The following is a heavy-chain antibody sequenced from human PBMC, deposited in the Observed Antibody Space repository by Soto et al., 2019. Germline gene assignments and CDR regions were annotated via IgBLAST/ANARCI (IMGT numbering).Heavy chain of an antibody. Sequence: SETLSLTCTVSGGSVSSGSYYWSWIRQPPGKGLEWIGYIYYSGSTNYNPSLKSRVTISVDTSKNQFSLKLSSVTAADTAVYYCARDSYDYVWGSYRYTYFDYWGQGTLVTVSS. CDR3: ARDSYDYVWGSYRYTYFDY. CDR1: GGSVSSGSYY. D-gene: IGHD3-16*02. V-gene: IGHV4-61*01. CDR2: IYYSGST. J-gene: IGHJ4*02.